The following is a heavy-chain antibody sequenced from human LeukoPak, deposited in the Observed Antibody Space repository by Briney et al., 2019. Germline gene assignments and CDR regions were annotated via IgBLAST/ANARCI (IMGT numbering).Heavy chain of an antibody. CDR1: GGSISSGSYY. CDR2: IYYTGST. V-gene: IGHV4-61*01. CDR3: ARDPTY. Sequence: PSEILSLTCTVSGGSISSGSYYWTWIRQAPGKGLEWIGYIYYTGSTNYSPSLKSRVSISIDPSKNQFSLKLTSVTAADTAVYYCARDPTYWGQGILVTVSS. J-gene: IGHJ4*02.